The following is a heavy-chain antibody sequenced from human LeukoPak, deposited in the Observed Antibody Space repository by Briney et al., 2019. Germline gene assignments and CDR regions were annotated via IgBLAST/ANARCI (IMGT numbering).Heavy chain of an antibody. CDR3: TRGASGYGNFDY. V-gene: IGHV3-74*01. Sequence: GGALRLSCAASGFTVGGYWMHWVRQGPGMGLVWVSHINSDGVSISYADSVKRRFSLSRDKAQNTLYLQMKSPRADDTVEYYCTRGASGYGNFDYWGQGTLVTVSS. CDR1: GFTVGGYW. D-gene: IGHD5-12*01. CDR2: INSDGVSI. J-gene: IGHJ4*02.